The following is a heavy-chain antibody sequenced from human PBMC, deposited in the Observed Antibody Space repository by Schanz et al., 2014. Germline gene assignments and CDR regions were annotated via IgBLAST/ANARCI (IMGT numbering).Heavy chain of an antibody. D-gene: IGHD3-22*01. J-gene: IGHJ5*02. CDR3: AREVGLYDRGWFDP. CDR2: IIPIAGIT. CDR1: RYTFNTYG. Sequence: QGQLVQSGPEVKEPGASVKVSCEASRYTFNTYGLNWVRQAPGQGLEWMGRIIPIAGITNYAQRFQGRVTITADKSSDTAYMELSSLRSEDTAVYYCAREVGLYDRGWFDPWGQGTLVTVSS. V-gene: IGHV1-69*04.